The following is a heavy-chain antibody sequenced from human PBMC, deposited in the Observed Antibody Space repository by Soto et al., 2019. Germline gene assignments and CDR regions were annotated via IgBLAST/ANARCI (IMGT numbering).Heavy chain of an antibody. V-gene: IGHV3-23*01. Sequence: EVQLLESGGALVQPGGSLRLSYVGSGFRFRNYGMSWVRQAPGKGLEWVSGISANADNAYYADSVKGRFTISRDNSKNTVYLQMNSLRAEDTAVYYCAKDLEWLLRHFENWGQGTLVTVSS. CDR1: GFRFRNYG. CDR3: AKDLEWLLRHFEN. J-gene: IGHJ4*02. D-gene: IGHD3-22*01. CDR2: ISANADNA.